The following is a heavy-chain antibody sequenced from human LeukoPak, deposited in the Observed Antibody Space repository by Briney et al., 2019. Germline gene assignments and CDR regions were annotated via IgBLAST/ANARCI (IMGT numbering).Heavy chain of an antibody. J-gene: IGHJ5*02. Sequence: GGSLRLSCAASGFTFSSYAMSWVRQAPGKGLEWVSAISGSGGSTYYADSVRGRFTISRDNAKNSLYLQMNSLRAEDTAVYSCARGADGVSSSSRGWFDPWGQGTLVTVSS. CDR1: GFTFSSYA. D-gene: IGHD2-2*01. CDR2: ISGSGGST. V-gene: IGHV3-23*01. CDR3: ARGADGVSSSSRGWFDP.